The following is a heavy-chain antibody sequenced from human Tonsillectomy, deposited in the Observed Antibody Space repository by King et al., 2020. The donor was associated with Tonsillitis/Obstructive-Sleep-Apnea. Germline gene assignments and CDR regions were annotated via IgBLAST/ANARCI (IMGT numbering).Heavy chain of an antibody. CDR1: GYTFTSYD. J-gene: IGHJ1*01. CDR3: ARDYYDSSGYYHGYFQH. D-gene: IGHD3-22*01. Sequence: QLVQSGAEVKKPGASVKVSCKASGYTFTSYDITWVRQAPGQGLEWMGWSRPYDGDPNYAQKLQGRVTMTSDTSTTTAYMELRSLRSDDTAVYYCARDYYDSSGYYHGYFQHWGQGTLVTVSS. CDR2: SRPYDGDP. V-gene: IGHV1-18*01.